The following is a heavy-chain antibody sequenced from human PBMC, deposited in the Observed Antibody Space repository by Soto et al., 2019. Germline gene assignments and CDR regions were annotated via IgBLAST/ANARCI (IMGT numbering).Heavy chain of an antibody. J-gene: IGHJ4*02. CDR2: IWYDGSNK. CDR3: AREGVPGRSFPYSADY. V-gene: IGHV3-33*01. Sequence: QVQLVESGGGVVQPGRSLRLSCAASGFTFSRYGMHWVRQAPGKGLEWVAVIWYDGSNKYYADSVKGRFTISRDNSKNTLYLQMNSLRAEDTAVYFCAREGVPGRSFPYSADYWGQGTLVTVSS. CDR1: GFTFSRYG. D-gene: IGHD3-10*01.